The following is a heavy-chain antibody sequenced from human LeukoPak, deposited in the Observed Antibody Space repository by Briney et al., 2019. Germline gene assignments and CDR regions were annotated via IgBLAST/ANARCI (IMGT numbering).Heavy chain of an antibody. Sequence: PGGSLRLSCAASGFTFSSYGMHWVRQAPGKGLEWVAVISYDGSNKYYADSVKGRFTISRDNSKNTLYLQMNSLRAEDTAVYYCAKGYSGYLDYWGQGTLATVSS. CDR1: GFTFSSYG. V-gene: IGHV3-30*18. J-gene: IGHJ4*02. CDR3: AKGYSGYLDY. CDR2: ISYDGSNK. D-gene: IGHD5-12*01.